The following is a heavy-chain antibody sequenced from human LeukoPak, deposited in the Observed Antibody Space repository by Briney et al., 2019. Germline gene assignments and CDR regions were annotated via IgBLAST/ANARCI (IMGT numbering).Heavy chain of an antibody. CDR3: ARDQHGERDGYIYYYGMDV. CDR1: GYTFTSYG. D-gene: IGHD5-24*01. CDR2: ISAYNGNT. V-gene: IGHV1-18*01. J-gene: IGHJ6*02. Sequence: ASVKVSCKASGYTFTSYGISWVRQAPGQGLEWMGWISAYNGNTNYAQKLQGRVTMTTDTSTSTAYMELRSLRSDDTAVYYCARDQHGERDGYIYYYGMDVWGQGTTVTVSS.